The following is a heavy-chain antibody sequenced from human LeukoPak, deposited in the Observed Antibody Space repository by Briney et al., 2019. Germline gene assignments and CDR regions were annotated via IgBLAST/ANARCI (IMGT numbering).Heavy chain of an antibody. Sequence: SETLSLTCTVSGDFISRYYWSWIRRSPGKGLEWIGYVYDRGGTNYNPSLKSRAIISADTSKNQFSLKVTSVTAADTAVYYCARASDSGDWHLGYWGQGTLVTVSS. CDR1: GDFISRYY. CDR2: VYDRGGT. J-gene: IGHJ4*02. D-gene: IGHD2-21*02. V-gene: IGHV4-59*01. CDR3: ARASDSGDWHLGY.